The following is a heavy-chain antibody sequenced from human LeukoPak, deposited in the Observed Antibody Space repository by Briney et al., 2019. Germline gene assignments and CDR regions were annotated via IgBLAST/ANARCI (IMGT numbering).Heavy chain of an antibody. CDR1: GGSISSSSYY. D-gene: IGHD3-22*01. V-gene: IGHV4-39*07. Sequence: TPSETLSLTCTVSGGSISSSSYYWGWIRQPPGKGLEWIGSIYYSGSTYYNPSLKSRVTISVDTSKNQFSLKLSSVTAADTAVYYCARVMYYYDSSGLDYWGQGTLVTVSS. J-gene: IGHJ4*02. CDR3: ARVMYYYDSSGLDY. CDR2: IYYSGST.